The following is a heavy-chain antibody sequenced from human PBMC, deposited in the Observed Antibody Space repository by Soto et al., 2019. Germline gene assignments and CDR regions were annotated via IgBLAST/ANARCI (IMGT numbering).Heavy chain of an antibody. CDR2: IYYRGST. CDR3: ARFNWYFDL. CDR1: GGSISSYY. Sequence: QVQLQESGPGLVKPSETLSLTCTVSGGSISSYYWSWIRQPPGKGLEWIGYIYYRGSTNCNPSLKSRVTISVDTSKNQFALKLSSVTAADTAMYYCARFNWYFDLWGRGTLVTVSS. V-gene: IGHV4-59*01. J-gene: IGHJ2*01.